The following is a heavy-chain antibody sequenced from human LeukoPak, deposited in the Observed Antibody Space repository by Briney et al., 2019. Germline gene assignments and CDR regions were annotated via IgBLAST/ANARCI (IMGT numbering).Heavy chain of an antibody. CDR3: ARRARLTSYYYYMDV. CDR2: MNPNSGNT. V-gene: IGHV1-8*01. J-gene: IGHJ6*03. Sequence: ASVKVSCKASGYTFTSYDINWVRQATGQGLEWMGWMNPNSGNTGYAQKFQGRVTMTRNTSISTAYMELSGLRSEDTAVYYCARRARLTSYYYYMDVWGKGTTVTVSS. CDR1: GYTFTSYD. D-gene: IGHD4-11*01.